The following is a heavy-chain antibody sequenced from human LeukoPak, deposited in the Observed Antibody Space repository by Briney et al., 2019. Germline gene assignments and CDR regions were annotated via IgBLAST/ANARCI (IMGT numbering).Heavy chain of an antibody. J-gene: IGHJ4*02. CDR2: IYISGST. D-gene: IGHD2-2*01. CDR1: GGSISSGSYD. Sequence: SETLSLTCTVSGGSISSGSYDWGWIREPGGKGLEWIGRIYISGSTNYNPCLKSRFTITVDKAKNQFSLKLSAVRAGERVGDYCARASPSWGRGRELDYWAQGTLLTLSS. V-gene: IGHV4-61*02. CDR3: ARASPSWGRGRELDY.